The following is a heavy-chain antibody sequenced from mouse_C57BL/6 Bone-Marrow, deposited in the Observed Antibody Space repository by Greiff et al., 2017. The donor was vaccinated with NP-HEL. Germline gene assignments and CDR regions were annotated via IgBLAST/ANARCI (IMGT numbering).Heavy chain of an antibody. CDR3: ARKMESLAY. CDR2: IDPSDSYT. D-gene: IGHD1-3*01. Sequence: QVQLQQPGAELVKPGASVKLSCKASGYTFTSHWMQWVKQRPGQGLEWIGEIDPSDSYTNYNQKFKGKATLTVDTSSSTAYMQLSSLTSEDSAVYYCARKMESLAYWGQGTLVTVSA. CDR1: GYTFTSHW. V-gene: IGHV1-50*01. J-gene: IGHJ3*01.